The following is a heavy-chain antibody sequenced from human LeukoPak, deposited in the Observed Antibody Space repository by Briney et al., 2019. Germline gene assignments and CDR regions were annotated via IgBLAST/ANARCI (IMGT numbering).Heavy chain of an antibody. Sequence: GGSLRLSCAASGFTFSSYWMSWVRPAPGKGLEWVASIKQDGSEKYYVDSVKSRFTISRDNAKNSLYLQMNSLRAEDTVLYYCARGVPNGDWGQGTLVTVSS. CDR1: GFTFSSYW. CDR3: ARGVPNGD. D-gene: IGHD4-17*01. J-gene: IGHJ4*02. V-gene: IGHV3-7*01. CDR2: IKQDGSEK.